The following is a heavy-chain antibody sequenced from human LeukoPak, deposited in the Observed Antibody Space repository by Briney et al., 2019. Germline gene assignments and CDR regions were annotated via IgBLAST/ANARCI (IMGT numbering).Heavy chain of an antibody. J-gene: IGHJ4*02. D-gene: IGHD2-21*01. CDR1: GFTVSSNY. Sequence: GGSLRLSCAASGFTVSSNYMTWVRQAPGKGLEWVSVIYSGGRTYYADSVKGRFTISRDNSKNTLYLQMNSLRAEDTAAYYCARERVIESFFDYWGQGTLVTVSS. V-gene: IGHV3-53*01. CDR2: IYSGGRT. CDR3: ARERVIESFFDY.